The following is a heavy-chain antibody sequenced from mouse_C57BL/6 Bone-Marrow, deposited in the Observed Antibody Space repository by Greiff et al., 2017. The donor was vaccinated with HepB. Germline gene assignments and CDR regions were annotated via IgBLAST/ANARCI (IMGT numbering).Heavy chain of an antibody. D-gene: IGHD2-5*01. V-gene: IGHV5-6*01. CDR1: GFTFSSYG. CDR3: ARHGLYYSNYDYAMDY. Sequence: EVQGVESGGDLVKPGGSLKLSCAASGFTFSSYGMSWVRQTPDKRLEWVATISSGGSYTYYPDSVKGRFTISRDNAKNTLYLQMSSLKSEDTAMYYCARHGLYYSNYDYAMDYWGQGTSVTVSS. CDR2: ISSGGSYT. J-gene: IGHJ4*01.